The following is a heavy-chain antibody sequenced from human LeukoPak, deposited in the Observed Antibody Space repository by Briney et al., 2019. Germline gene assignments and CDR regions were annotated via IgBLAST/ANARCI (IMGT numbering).Heavy chain of an antibody. CDR2: IYYSGST. CDR3: ARDYYGSGSYYAPFDP. J-gene: IGHJ5*02. Sequence: SETLSLTCTVSGGSISSYYWSWIRQPPGKGLEWIGYIYYSGSTNYNPSLKSRVTISVDTSKNQFSLKLRSVTAADTAVYYCARDYYGSGSYYAPFDPWGQGTLVTVSS. CDR1: GGSISSYY. V-gene: IGHV4-59*01. D-gene: IGHD3-10*01.